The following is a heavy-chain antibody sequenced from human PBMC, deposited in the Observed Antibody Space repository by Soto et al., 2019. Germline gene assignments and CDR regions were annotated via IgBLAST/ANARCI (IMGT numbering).Heavy chain of an antibody. CDR1: GGSISSYY. CDR3: ARDKIWSGYSHWFDP. J-gene: IGHJ5*02. Sequence: KPSETLSLTCTVSGGSISSYYWSWIRQPPGKGLEWIGYIYYSGSTNYNPSLKSRVTISVDTSKNQFSLKLSSVTAADTAVYYCARDKIWSGYSHWFDPWGQGTLVTVS. V-gene: IGHV4-59*01. D-gene: IGHD3-3*01. CDR2: IYYSGST.